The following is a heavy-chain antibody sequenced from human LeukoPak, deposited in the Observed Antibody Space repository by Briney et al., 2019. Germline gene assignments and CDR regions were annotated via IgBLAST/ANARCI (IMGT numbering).Heavy chain of an antibody. CDR3: AGEGAADAFDI. CDR2: IRYDGRNK. Sequence: PGGSLRLSCAASGFTFSNYGMHWVRQAPGKGLDWVAFIRYDGRNKYYADSVKGRFTISRDNSKNTLYLQMNSLRAEDMAVYYCAGEGAADAFDIWGQGTMVTVSS. D-gene: IGHD1-26*01. V-gene: IGHV3-30*02. CDR1: GFTFSNYG. J-gene: IGHJ3*02.